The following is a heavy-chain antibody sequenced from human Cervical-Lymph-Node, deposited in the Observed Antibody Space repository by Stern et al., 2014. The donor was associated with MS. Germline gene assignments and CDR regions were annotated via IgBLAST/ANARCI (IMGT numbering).Heavy chain of an antibody. CDR3: TRQGPAPVDDFDY. V-gene: IGHV3-73*01. CDR1: GLIFSASG. Sequence: EVQLLESGGGLVQPGGSLKLSCAASGLIFSASGIHWVRQASGKGLEWVGRIRGKGNNYATDYAASVKGRFTISRDDSRNTAYLQMSSLMTEDTAIYYCTRQGPAPVDDFDYWGQGTLVTVSS. CDR2: IRGKGNNYAT. J-gene: IGHJ4*02.